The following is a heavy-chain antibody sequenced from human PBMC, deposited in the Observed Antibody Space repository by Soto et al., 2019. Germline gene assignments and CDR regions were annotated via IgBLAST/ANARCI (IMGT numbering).Heavy chain of an antibody. J-gene: IGHJ4*02. V-gene: IGHV2-5*02. D-gene: IGHD1-26*01. CDR1: GFSLSTSGVG. Sequence: QITLKESGPTLVKPTQTLTLTCTFSGFSLSTSGVGVGWIRQPPAKALEWLALIYWDDDKRYSPSLKNRVTITKDTSKNEMVFTMTNMDPVDTATYFCARNGILGGTGLLFDYWGQGALVTVSS. CDR2: IYWDDDK. CDR3: ARNGILGGTGLLFDY.